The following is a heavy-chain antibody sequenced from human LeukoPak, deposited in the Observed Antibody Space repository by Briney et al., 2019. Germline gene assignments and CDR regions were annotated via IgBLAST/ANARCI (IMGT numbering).Heavy chain of an antibody. D-gene: IGHD3-3*01. V-gene: IGHV1-8*01. CDR2: MNPNSGNT. CDR1: GYTFTSYD. CDR3: ASAYYDFWSGYYLAY. Sequence: GASVKVSCKASGYTFTSYDINWVRQATGQGLEWMGWMNPNSGNTGYAQKFQGRVTMTRDTSISTAYMELSRLRSDDTAVYYCASAYYDFWSGYYLAYWGQGTLVTVSS. J-gene: IGHJ4*02.